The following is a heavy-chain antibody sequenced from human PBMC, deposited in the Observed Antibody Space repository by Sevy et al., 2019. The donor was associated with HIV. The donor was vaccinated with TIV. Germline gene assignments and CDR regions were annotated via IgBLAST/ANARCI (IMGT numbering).Heavy chain of an antibody. CDR2: LNQDGSEK. D-gene: IGHD6-6*01. Sequence: GGSLRLSCAASGFSFSAYWMAWVRHVPGKGLEWVANLNQDGSEKYPVDSVRGRFTISRDNAKNSLYLQMNSVRVEDTGIYYCGTDAWRSLVNWGQGTMVTVSS. CDR3: GTDAWRSLVN. J-gene: IGHJ3*01. CDR1: GFSFSAYW. V-gene: IGHV3-7*01.